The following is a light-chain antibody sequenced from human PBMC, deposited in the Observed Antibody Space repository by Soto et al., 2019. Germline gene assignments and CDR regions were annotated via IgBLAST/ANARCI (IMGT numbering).Light chain of an antibody. V-gene: IGLV4-69*02. CDR1: SGHSNYA. Sequence: QPVLTQSPSASASLGASVKLTCTLSSGHSNYAIAWHQQQPEKGPRYLMKVNSDGRHIKGDGIPDRFSGSSSGAERYLTISSLQSEDEADYYCQTWGSGIQVFGTGTKLTVL. J-gene: IGLJ1*01. CDR2: VNSDGRH. CDR3: QTWGSGIQV.